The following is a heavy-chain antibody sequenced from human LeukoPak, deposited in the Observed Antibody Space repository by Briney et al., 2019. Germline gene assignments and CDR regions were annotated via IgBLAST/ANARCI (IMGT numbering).Heavy chain of an antibody. V-gene: IGHV3-23*01. CDR3: GTRIHTTSYYDS. D-gene: IGHD2/OR15-2a*01. Sequence: GGSLRLSCAASGLTFSSYGMSWVRQAPGKGLEWVSAISNSGANTYYAESVKGRFTIARDNSKNTLYLQMNSLSAEDTAVYYCGTRIHTTSYYDSWGQGTLVTVSS. CDR1: GLTFSSYG. CDR2: ISNSGANT. J-gene: IGHJ4*02.